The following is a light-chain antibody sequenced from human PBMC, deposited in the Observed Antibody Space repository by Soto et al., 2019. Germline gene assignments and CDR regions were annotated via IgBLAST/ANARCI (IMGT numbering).Light chain of an antibody. CDR3: QQSFSVPIP. Sequence: DIQMTQSPSSLSASVGDRVTITCRASQSIAGYLSWYQQRPGKAPKFLIYTSSSLQRGDPYRFSGSGSGTVFGLGINCLQPEDFATCFCQQSFSVPIPFGQGSRLEI. CDR1: QSIAGY. CDR2: TSS. J-gene: IGKJ5*01. V-gene: IGKV1-39*01.